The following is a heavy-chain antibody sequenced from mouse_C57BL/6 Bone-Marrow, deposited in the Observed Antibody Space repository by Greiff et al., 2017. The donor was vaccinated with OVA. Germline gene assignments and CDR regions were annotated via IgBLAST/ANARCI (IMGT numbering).Heavy chain of an antibody. CDR2: IHPNSGST. Sequence: VKLQQPGAELVKPGASVKLSCKASGYTFTSYWMHWVKQRPGQGLEWIGMIHPNSGSTNYNEKFKSKATLTVDKSSSTAYMQLSSLTSEDSAVYYCARSCGYPLADWGQGTLVTVSA. CDR1: GYTFTSYW. CDR3: ARSCGYPLAD. V-gene: IGHV1-64*01. D-gene: IGHD2-2*01. J-gene: IGHJ3*01.